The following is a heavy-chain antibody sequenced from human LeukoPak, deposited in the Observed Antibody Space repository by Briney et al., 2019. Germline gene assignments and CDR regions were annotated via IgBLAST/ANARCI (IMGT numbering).Heavy chain of an antibody. J-gene: IGHJ4*02. D-gene: IGHD6-19*01. Sequence: PGESLKISCKGSGYTFSNYWIGWVRQMPGKRLEWMGIIYPGDSDARYSPSFEGQVTISADKSISTAFLQWSSLKASDTAMYYCARHVSSGRYSLYHFDYWGQGTLVTVSS. CDR3: ARHVSSGRYSLYHFDY. V-gene: IGHV5-51*01. CDR1: GYTFSNYW. CDR2: IYPGDSDA.